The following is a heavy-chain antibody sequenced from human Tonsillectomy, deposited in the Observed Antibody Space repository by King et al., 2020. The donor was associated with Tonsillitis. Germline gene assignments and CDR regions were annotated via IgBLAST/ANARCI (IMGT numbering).Heavy chain of an antibody. Sequence: QLQESGPGLVKPSETLSLTCTVSGGSISSYYWSWIRQPPGKGLEWIGYIYYSGSTNYNPSLKSRVTISVDTSKNQFSLKLSSVTAADTAVYYCARDQGDYDSSGYWDYYYGMDVWGQGTTVTVSS. CDR1: GGSISSYY. J-gene: IGHJ6*02. CDR2: IYYSGST. CDR3: ARDQGDYDSSGYWDYYYGMDV. D-gene: IGHD3-22*01. V-gene: IGHV4-59*01.